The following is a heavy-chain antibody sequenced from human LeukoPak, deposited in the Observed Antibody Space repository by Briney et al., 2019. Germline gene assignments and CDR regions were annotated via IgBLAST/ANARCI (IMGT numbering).Heavy chain of an antibody. D-gene: IGHD3-10*01. CDR1: GGSISRYY. CDR2: IYCSGST. J-gene: IGHJ4*02. Sequence: SETLSLTCTVSGGSISRYYWNWIRHPPGKGLEWIGYIYCSGSTSYNPSLTSRVTISVDTSKNQFSLRLSSVTAADTAVYYCASTHYGSGNNYNRDSYYFDSWGQGTLVTVSS. CDR3: ASTHYGSGNNYNRDSYYFDS. V-gene: IGHV4-59*01.